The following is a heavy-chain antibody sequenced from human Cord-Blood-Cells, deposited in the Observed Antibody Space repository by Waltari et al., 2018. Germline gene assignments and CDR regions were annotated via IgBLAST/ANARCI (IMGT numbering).Heavy chain of an antibody. V-gene: IGHV4-34*01. D-gene: IGHD2-15*01. J-gene: IGHJ4*02. Sequence: QVQLQQWGAGLLKPSETLSLTCAVYGGSFSGYYWSWIRQPPGEGLEWIGEINHSGSTNYNPSLKSRVTISVDTSKNQFSLKLSSVTAADTAVYYCAAAVCSGGSCYSYFDYWGQGTLVTVSS. CDR2: INHSGST. CDR3: AAAVCSGGSCYSYFDY. CDR1: GGSFSGYY.